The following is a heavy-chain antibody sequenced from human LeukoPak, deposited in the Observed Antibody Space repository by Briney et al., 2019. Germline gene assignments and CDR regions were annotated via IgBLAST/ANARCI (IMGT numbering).Heavy chain of an antibody. V-gene: IGHV1-69*13. D-gene: IGHD3-10*01. Sequence: SVTVSCTASGGTFSSYAISWVRQAPGQGLEWMGGIIPIFGTANYAQKFQGRVTITADESTSTAYMELSSLRSEDTAVYYCARGRGSYSLDYWGQGTLVTVSS. CDR3: ARGRGSYSLDY. J-gene: IGHJ4*02. CDR1: GGTFSSYA. CDR2: IIPIFGTA.